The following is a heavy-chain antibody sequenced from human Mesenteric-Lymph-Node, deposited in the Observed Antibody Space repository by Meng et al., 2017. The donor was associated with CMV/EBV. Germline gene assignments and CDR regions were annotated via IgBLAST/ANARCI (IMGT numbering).Heavy chain of an antibody. D-gene: IGHD4-17*01. J-gene: IGHJ4*02. Sequence: SLKISCAASGFTFDDYAMHWVRQAPGKGLEWVSGISWNSGSIGYADSVKGRFTISRDNAKNSLYLQMNSLRAEDTALYYCAKDISSDYGDWDYFDYWGQGTLVTVSS. V-gene: IGHV3-9*01. CDR3: AKDISSDYGDWDYFDY. CDR1: GFTFDDYA. CDR2: ISWNSGSI.